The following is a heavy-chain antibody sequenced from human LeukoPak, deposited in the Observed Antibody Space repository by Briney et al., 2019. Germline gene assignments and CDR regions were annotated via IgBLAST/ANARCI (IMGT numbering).Heavy chain of an antibody. D-gene: IGHD3-10*01. CDR1: GYTFTSYG. Sequence: GASVKVSCKASGYTFTSYGISWVRQAPGQGLEWMGWISAYNGNTNYAQKLQGRVTMTTDTSTSTAYMELRSLRSDDTAVYYCARGPFWFGELLGSNWFDPWGQGTLVTVSS. V-gene: IGHV1-18*01. CDR3: ARGPFWFGELLGSNWFDP. CDR2: ISAYNGNT. J-gene: IGHJ5*02.